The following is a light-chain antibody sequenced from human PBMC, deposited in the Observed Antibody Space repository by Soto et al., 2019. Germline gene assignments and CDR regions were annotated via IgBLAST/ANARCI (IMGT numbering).Light chain of an antibody. J-gene: IGKJ1*01. CDR1: QSLRPTY. Sequence: EIVLTQSPDTLSLSPGETATLSCRASQSLRPTYVAWYQQKPGQPPRLLIYGASFRATDIPNRFSGRGSGTDFTLSISSLEPEDFAVYYCQQYVTSPRTFGQGTKVDI. V-gene: IGKV3-20*01. CDR3: QQYVTSPRT. CDR2: GAS.